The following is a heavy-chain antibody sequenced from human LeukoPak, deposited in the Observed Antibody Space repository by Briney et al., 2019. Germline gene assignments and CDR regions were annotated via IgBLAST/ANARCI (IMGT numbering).Heavy chain of an antibody. Sequence: PETLSLTCAVSGVPFSNYYWSWVRQSPRQGLEWIGEINHSGYTNYNPSLKSRVTMSIDTSKNQFSLILTSVTVADAGVYYCTRAVAGHPDWGQGTLVTVSS. CDR2: INHSGYT. D-gene: IGHD6-19*01. J-gene: IGHJ4*02. V-gene: IGHV4-34*01. CDR1: GVPFSNYY. CDR3: TRAVAGHPD.